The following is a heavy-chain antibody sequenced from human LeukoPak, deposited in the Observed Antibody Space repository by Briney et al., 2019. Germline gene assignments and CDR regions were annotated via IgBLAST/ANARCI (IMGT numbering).Heavy chain of an antibody. CDR2: IKQDGSEK. V-gene: IGHV3-7*01. D-gene: IGHD6-13*01. CDR3: ARDGFVGAADY. CDR1: ELIFSGYW. J-gene: IGHJ4*02. Sequence: GGSLRLSCAASELIFSGYWMNWVREAPGRGLEGVANIKQDGSEKQYVDSVRGRFTISRDNAKNSLYLQMNSRRVEDTAVYYCARDGFVGAADYWGQGTLVTVSS.